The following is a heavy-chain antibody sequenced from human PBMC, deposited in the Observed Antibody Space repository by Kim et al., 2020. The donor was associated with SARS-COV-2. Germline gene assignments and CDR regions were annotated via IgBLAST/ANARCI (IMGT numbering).Heavy chain of an antibody. CDR1: GFSFSTSA. V-gene: IGHV3-23*01. Sequence: GGSLRLSCAASGFSFSTSAMSWVRQAPGKVLEWVSAISIGGGTIYYADSVKGRFTISRDNSKNTLYLQLKSLTVEDTGVYFCAKDIPPNNNWGQGTLVNV. CDR3: AKDIPPNNN. CDR2: ISIGGGTI. D-gene: IGHD1-20*01. J-gene: IGHJ1*01.